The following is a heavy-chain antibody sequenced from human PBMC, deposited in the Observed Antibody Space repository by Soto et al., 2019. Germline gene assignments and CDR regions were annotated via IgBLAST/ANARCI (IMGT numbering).Heavy chain of an antibody. CDR3: VSQGFGRLPGLVDV. CDR2: IDSSGGT. V-gene: IGHV4-59*08. CDR1: DDSSSSYK. Sequence: QVQLQESGPGLVKPSETLSLTCTVSDDSSSSYKWSWIRQPPGRRLEWIGYIDSSGGTSYNPSLQSRVTMSVDTSTKQFSLKLSSVTAADTAVYYCVSQGFGRLPGLVDVWGPGTTVTVSS. J-gene: IGHJ6*02. D-gene: IGHD3-10*01.